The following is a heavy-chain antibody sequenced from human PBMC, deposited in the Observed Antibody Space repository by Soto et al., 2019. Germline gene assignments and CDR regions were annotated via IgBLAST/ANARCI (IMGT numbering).Heavy chain of an antibody. J-gene: IGHJ3*02. CDR2: ISWNSGSI. Sequence: GGSLRLSCAASGFTFDDYAMHWVRQAPGKGLEWVSGISWNSGSIGYADSVKGRFTISRDNAKNSLYLQMNSLRAEDTALYYCAKDRKGGTTGSFDIWGQGTMVTVSS. CDR1: GFTFDDYA. D-gene: IGHD1-7*01. V-gene: IGHV3-9*01. CDR3: AKDRKGGTTGSFDI.